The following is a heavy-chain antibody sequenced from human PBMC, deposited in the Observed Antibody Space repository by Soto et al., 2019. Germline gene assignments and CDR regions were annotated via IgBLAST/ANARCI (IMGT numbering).Heavy chain of an antibody. D-gene: IGHD4-17*01. J-gene: IGHJ4*02. CDR2: VYYSGST. CDR1: GDSVVSGTYY. V-gene: IGHV4-61*01. Sequence: SETLSLTCTVSGDSVVSGTYYWSWIRQPPGKGLEWIGSVYYSGSTTYNPSLKGRVTISVDTSKHQFSLRLTSVTAADTAVYYCARSDYYGASDYWGQGRLVTVSS. CDR3: ARSDYYGASDY.